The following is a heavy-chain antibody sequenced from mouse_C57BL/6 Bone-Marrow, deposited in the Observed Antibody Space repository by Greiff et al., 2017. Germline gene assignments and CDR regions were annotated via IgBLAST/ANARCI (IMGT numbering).Heavy chain of an antibody. V-gene: IGHV5-6*01. D-gene: IGHD1-1*01. CDR3: ARHRYYYGSSYDY. CDR2: ISSGGSYT. CDR1: GFTFSSYG. J-gene: IGHJ2*01. Sequence: EVKLMESGGDLVKPGGSLKLSCAASGFTFSSYGMSWVRQTPDKRLEWVATISSGGSYTYYPDSVKGRFTIYRDNAKNTLYLQMSSLKSEDTAMYYCARHRYYYGSSYDYWGQGTTLTVSS.